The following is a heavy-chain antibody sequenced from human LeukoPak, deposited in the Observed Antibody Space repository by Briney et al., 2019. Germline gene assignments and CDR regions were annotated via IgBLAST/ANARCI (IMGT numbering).Heavy chain of an antibody. J-gene: IGHJ4*02. CDR1: GFTFSGSA. V-gene: IGHV3-73*01. D-gene: IGHD2-15*01. CDR2: IRSSANNYAT. CDR3: TNLLGYCSGDTCYNY. Sequence: GGSLRLSCAASGFTFSGSALHWVRQASGRGLEWVGRIRSSANNYATAYAASVKGRFTISRDDSKNTAYLQMNSLETEDTAVYYCTNLLGYCSGDTCYNYWGQGTLVTVSS.